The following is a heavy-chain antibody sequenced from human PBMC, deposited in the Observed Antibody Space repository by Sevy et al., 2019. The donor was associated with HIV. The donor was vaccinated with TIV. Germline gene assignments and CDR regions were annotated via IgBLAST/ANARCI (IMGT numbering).Heavy chain of an antibody. V-gene: IGHV1-46*01. J-gene: IGHJ4*02. CDR2: INPSGGST. CDR3: ARVYYYDYSGPGY. CDR1: GYTFTNYY. D-gene: IGHD3-22*01. Sequence: ASVKVSCKASGYTFTNYYIHWVRQAPGEGLEWMGVINPSGGSTSNAQKFQGRGAMTRDTSTSTVYMELSSLRSEDTAVYYCARVYYYDYSGPGYWGQGTLVTVSS.